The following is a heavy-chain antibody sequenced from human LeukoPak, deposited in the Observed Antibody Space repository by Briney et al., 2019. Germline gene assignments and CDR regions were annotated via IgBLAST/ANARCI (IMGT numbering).Heavy chain of an antibody. CDR1: GFTFTIYA. CDR2: INGRGGRT. J-gene: IGHJ5*02. V-gene: IGHV3-23*01. Sequence: RRSLRLSCAASGFTFTIYAMRWVRQAPGQGLEWVSSINGRGGRTYYADSVKGRFTISRENSKNTLYLQMNSLRAEDTAIYYCAKLQTAVLPAPALGFDPWGQETLLTVSS. D-gene: IGHD2-2*01. CDR3: AKLQTAVLPAPALGFDP.